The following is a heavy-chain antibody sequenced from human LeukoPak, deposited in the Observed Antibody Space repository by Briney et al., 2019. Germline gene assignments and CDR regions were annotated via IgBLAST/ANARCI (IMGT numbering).Heavy chain of an antibody. CDR2: ISGSGGST. J-gene: IGHJ4*02. CDR3: AKYFWVTPADYFDY. Sequence: PGGSLRLSCAASGFTFSSYAMSWVRQAPGKGLEWVSAISGSGGSTYYADSVKGRFTISRENYKNTLYLQMNSLRADDTAVYYCAKYFWVTPADYFDYWGQGTLVTVSS. V-gene: IGHV3-23*01. CDR1: GFTFSSYA. D-gene: IGHD5-18*01.